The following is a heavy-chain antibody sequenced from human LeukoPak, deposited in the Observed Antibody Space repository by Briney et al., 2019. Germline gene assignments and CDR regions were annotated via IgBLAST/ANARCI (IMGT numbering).Heavy chain of an antibody. V-gene: IGHV4-59*01. CDR2: IYYSGST. CDR1: GGSISSYY. CDR3: ARALGYCSGGSCVWFDP. J-gene: IGHJ5*02. D-gene: IGHD2-15*01. Sequence: SETLSLTCTVSGGSISSYYWSWIRQPPGKGLEWIGYIYYSGSTNHNPSLKSRVTISVDTSKNQFSLKLSSVTAADTAVYYCARALGYCSGGSCVWFDPWGQGTLVTVSS.